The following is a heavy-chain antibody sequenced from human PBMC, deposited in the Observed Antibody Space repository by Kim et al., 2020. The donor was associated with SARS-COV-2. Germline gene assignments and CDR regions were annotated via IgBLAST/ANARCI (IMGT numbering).Heavy chain of an antibody. Sequence: GGSLRLSCAASGFTFSSYAMHWVRQAPGKGLEWVAVISYDGSNKYYADSVKGRFTISRDNSKNTLYLQMNSLRAEDTAVYYCARGCIAAAGRYWYFDLWGRGTLVTVSS. CDR2: ISYDGSNK. D-gene: IGHD6-13*01. CDR3: ARGCIAAAGRYWYFDL. CDR1: GFTFSSYA. V-gene: IGHV3-30*04. J-gene: IGHJ2*01.